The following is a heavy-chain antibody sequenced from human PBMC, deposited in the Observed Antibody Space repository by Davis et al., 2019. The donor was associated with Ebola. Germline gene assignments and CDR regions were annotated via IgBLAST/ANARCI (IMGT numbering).Heavy chain of an antibody. CDR1: GFTFSSYW. CDR2: ISGSGGST. D-gene: IGHD6-19*01. CDR3: AGGKDSSGWYGDDAFDF. J-gene: IGHJ3*01. Sequence: GESLKISCAASGFTFSSYWMSWVRQAPGKGLEWVSAISGSGGSTYYADSVKGRFTISRDNSKKTLYLQMNSLRAEDTAVYYCAGGKDSSGWYGDDAFDFWGQGTMVTVSS. V-gene: IGHV3-23*01.